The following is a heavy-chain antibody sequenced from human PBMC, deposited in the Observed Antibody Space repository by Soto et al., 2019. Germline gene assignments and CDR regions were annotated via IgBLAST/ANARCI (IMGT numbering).Heavy chain of an antibody. D-gene: IGHD4-17*01. CDR3: SIFVVDDFGGSGGFDY. CDR2: IYYSGRT. J-gene: IGHJ4*01. CDR1: GGSIRDYF. Sequence: SEKLPHTYTVSGGSIRDYFWTWIRQPPGKGLEWIGYIYYSGRTNYNPSLKSRVSISVDTSKNHFSLQLRSVTAADTAVYYCSIFVVDDFGGSGGFDYWG. V-gene: IGHV4-59*01.